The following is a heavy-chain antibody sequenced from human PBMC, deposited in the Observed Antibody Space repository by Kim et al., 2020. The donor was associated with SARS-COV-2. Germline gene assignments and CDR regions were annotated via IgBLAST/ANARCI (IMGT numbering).Heavy chain of an antibody. CDR3: ARCIPIWLQEEWFDP. D-gene: IGHD5-12*01. Sequence: SETLSLTCAVYGGSFSGYYWSWIRQPPGKGLEWIGEINHSGSTNYNPSLKSRVTISVDTSKNQFSLKLSSVTAADTAVYYCARCIPIWLQEEWFDPWGQGTLVTVSS. J-gene: IGHJ5*02. V-gene: IGHV4-34*01. CDR1: GGSFSGYY. CDR2: INHSGST.